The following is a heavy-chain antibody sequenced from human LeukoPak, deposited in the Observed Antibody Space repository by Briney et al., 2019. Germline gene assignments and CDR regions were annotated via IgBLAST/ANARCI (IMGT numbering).Heavy chain of an antibody. CDR2: ISSSSYI. J-gene: IGHJ6*02. CDR1: GFTFSSYS. Sequence: GGSLRLSCAASGFTFSSYSMNWVRQAPGKGLEWVSSISSSSYIYYADSVKGRFTISRDNAKNSLYLQMNSLRAEDTAVYYCARDLMFCSSTSCSTGNGMDVWGQGTTVTVSS. CDR3: ARDLMFCSSTSCSTGNGMDV. D-gene: IGHD2-2*01. V-gene: IGHV3-21*01.